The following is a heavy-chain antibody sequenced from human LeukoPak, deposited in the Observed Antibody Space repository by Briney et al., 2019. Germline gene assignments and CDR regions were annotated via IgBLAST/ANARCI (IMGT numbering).Heavy chain of an antibody. CDR2: INHSGST. CDR1: GGSFSGYY. J-gene: IGHJ4*02. V-gene: IGHV4-34*01. Sequence: SETLSLTCAVYGGSFSGYYWSWIRQPPGKGLEWIGEINHSGSTNYNPSLKSRVTISVDTSKNQFSLKLSSVTAADTAVYYCARFEVGATQARSFDYWGQGALVTVSS. CDR3: ARFEVGATQARSFDY. D-gene: IGHD1-26*01.